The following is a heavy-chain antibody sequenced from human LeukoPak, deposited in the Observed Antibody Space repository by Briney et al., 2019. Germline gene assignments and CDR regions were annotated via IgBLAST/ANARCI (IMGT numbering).Heavy chain of an antibody. CDR1: GYTFTSYG. J-gene: IGHJ4*02. V-gene: IGHV1-46*01. CDR2: IYPRDGST. CDR3: ARDQEGFDY. Sequence: GGSVKVSCKASGYTFTSYGISWVRQAPGQGLEWMGMIYPRDGSTSYAQKFQGRVTVTRDTSTSTVHMELSGLRSEDTAVYYCARDQEGFDYWGQGTLVTVSS.